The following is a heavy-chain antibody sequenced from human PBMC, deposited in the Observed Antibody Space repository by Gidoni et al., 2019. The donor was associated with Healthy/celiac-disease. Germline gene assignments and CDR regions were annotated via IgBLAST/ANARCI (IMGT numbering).Heavy chain of an antibody. J-gene: IGHJ4*02. CDR1: GGSISSSSYY. Sequence: QLQLQESGPGLVKPSETLSLTCTVSGGSISSSSYYWGWIRQPPGKGLEWIGSIYYSGSTYYNPSLKSRVTISVDTSKNQFSLKLSSGTAADTAVYYCARWGIAVAGKDYWGQGTLVTVSS. D-gene: IGHD6-19*01. CDR3: ARWGIAVAGKDY. V-gene: IGHV4-39*01. CDR2: IYYSGST.